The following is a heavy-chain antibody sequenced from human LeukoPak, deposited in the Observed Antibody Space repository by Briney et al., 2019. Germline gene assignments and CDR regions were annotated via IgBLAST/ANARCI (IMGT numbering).Heavy chain of an antibody. J-gene: IGHJ5*02. V-gene: IGHV4-31*03. CDR3: ATSRMRRNWFDP. D-gene: IGHD2-8*01. Sequence: SETLSLTCTVSGGSISSSGYYWSCIRQQPGKGLEWIGYIYYSGSTYYNPSLKSRVTISVDTSKNQFSLKLSSVTAADTAVYYCATSRMRRNWFDPWGQGTLVTVSS. CDR1: GGSISSSGYY. CDR2: IYYSGST.